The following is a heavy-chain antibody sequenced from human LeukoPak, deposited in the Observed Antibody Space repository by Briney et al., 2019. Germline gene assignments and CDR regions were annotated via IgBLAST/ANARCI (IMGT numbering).Heavy chain of an antibody. D-gene: IGHD6-6*01. J-gene: IGHJ6*02. CDR2: INPNSGGT. Sequence: ASVKVSCKASGYTFTGYYMHWVRQAPGQGLEWMGWINPNSGGTNYAQRFQGWVTMTRDTSISTAYMELSRLRSDDTAVYYCARDPLLRIAARTTGYYGMDVWGQGTTVTVSS. CDR3: ARDPLLRIAARTTGYYGMDV. V-gene: IGHV1-2*04. CDR1: GYTFTGYY.